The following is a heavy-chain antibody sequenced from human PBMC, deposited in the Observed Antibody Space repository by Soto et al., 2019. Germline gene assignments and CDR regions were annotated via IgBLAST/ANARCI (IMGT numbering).Heavy chain of an antibody. J-gene: IGHJ4*02. D-gene: IGHD2-15*01. V-gene: IGHV1-69*02. Sequence: SVQVSCKASGGTFSSYTISWVRQAPGQGLEWMGRIIPILGIANYAQKFQGRVTITADKSTSTAYMELSSLRSEDTAVYYCARVLAEGVPAEWGQGTLVTVSS. CDR1: GGTFSSYT. CDR2: IIPILGIA. CDR3: ARVLAEGVPAE.